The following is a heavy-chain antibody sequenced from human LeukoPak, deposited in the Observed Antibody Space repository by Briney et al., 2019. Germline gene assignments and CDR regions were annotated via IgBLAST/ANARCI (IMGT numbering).Heavy chain of an antibody. CDR2: IYYTET. D-gene: IGHD7-27*01. CDR1: GGSVSNYY. J-gene: IGHJ4*02. Sequence: SETLSLTCTVSGGSVSNYYWSWIRQSPGKGLEWIGYIYYTETSYNPSLKSRVTISADTSKNQFSLRLYSVTAADTAVYYCATRKLGNDYWGQGTLVTVSS. V-gene: IGHV4-59*02. CDR3: ATRKLGNDY.